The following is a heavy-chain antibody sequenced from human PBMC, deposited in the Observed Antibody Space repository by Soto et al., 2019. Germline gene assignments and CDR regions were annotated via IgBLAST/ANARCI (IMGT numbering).Heavy chain of an antibody. CDR3: AKDHRVRGVIRAVSYYYGMDV. D-gene: IGHD3-10*01. CDR2: ISSSSSYI. CDR1: GFTFSSYS. V-gene: IGHV3-21*04. J-gene: IGHJ6*02. Sequence: PGGSLRLSCAASGFTFSSYSMNWVRQAPGKEQEWVSSISSSSSYIYYADTVKSRFTISRDNSKNTLYLQMNSLRAEDTAVYYCAKDHRVRGVIRAVSYYYGMDVWGQGTTVTVSS.